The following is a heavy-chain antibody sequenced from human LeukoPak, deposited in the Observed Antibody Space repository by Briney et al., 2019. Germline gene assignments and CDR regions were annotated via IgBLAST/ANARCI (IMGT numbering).Heavy chain of an antibody. D-gene: IGHD6-19*01. CDR1: GFTFSSYW. V-gene: IGHV3-74*01. J-gene: IGHJ4*02. Sequence: PGGSLRLSCAASGFTFSSYWMHWVRQAPGKGLVWVSLINSDGSTTNYADSVKGRFTISRDNAKNTLYLQMNSLRAEDTAVYYCARAHSGWSSLDYWGQGTLVSVSS. CDR2: INSDGSTT. CDR3: ARAHSGWSSLDY.